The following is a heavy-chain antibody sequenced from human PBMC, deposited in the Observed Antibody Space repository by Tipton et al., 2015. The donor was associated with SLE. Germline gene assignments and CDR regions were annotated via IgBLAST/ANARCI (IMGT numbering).Heavy chain of an antibody. CDR1: GGSISSYY. CDR3: ARGRGSNSHYYYGLDV. Sequence: TLSLTCTVSGGSISSYYWSWIRQPPGKGLEWIGSIYYSGSTYYNLSLKSRVTISVDTSKNQFSLKMSSVTAADTAVYYCARGRGSNSHYYYGLDVWGQGTTVTVSS. J-gene: IGHJ6*02. V-gene: IGHV4-59*08. CDR2: IYYSGST. D-gene: IGHD4-23*01.